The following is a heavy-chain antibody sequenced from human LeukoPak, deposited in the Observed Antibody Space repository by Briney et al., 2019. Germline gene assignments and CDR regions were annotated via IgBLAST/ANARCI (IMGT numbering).Heavy chain of an antibody. CDR3: ARKTSSGYYFDY. CDR1: GFTFSSYG. CDR2: ISYDGSNK. Sequence: PGGSLRLSCAASGFTFSSYGMHWVRQAPGKGLEWVAVISYDGSNKYYADSVKGRFTISRDNSKNTLYLQMNSLRAEDTAVYYCARKTSSGYYFDYWGQGTLVTVSS. J-gene: IGHJ4*02. V-gene: IGHV3-33*05. D-gene: IGHD1-7*01.